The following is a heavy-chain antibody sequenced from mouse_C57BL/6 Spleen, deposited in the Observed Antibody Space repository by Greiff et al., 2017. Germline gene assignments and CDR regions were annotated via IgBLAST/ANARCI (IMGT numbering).Heavy chain of an antibody. CDR1: GYTFTDYE. V-gene: IGHV1-15*01. CDR3: TRLAYGSSYGWFAY. Sequence: QVQLQQSGAELVRPGASVTLSCKASGYTFTDYEMHWVKQTPVHGLEWIGAIDPETGGTAYNQKFKGKAILTADKSSSTAYMELRSLTSEDSAVYYCTRLAYGSSYGWFAYWGQGTLVTVSA. D-gene: IGHD1-1*01. CDR2: IDPETGGT. J-gene: IGHJ3*01.